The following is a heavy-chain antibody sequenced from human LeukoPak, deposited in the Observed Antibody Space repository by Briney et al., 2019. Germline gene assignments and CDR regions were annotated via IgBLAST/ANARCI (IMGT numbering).Heavy chain of an antibody. CDR3: ARGGFNWNDPIDY. V-gene: IGHV3-21*01. CDR1: GVTFSSYS. Sequence: GGSLRLSCAASGVTFSSYSMNWVRQAPGKGLEWVSSISSSSSYIYYADSVKGRFTISRDNAKSSVYLQMNSLRAEGTAVYYCARGGFNWNDPIDYWGQGTLVTVSS. D-gene: IGHD1-20*01. CDR2: ISSSSSYI. J-gene: IGHJ4*02.